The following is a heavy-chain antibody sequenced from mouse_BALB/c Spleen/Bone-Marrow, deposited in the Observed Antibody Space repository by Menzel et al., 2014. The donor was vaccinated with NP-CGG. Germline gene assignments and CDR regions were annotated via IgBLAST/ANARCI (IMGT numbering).Heavy chain of an antibody. J-gene: IGHJ2*01. CDR2: IWSGGST. V-gene: IGHV2-2*01. D-gene: IGHD1-1*01. Sequence: VQLQQSGPGLVQPSQSLSITCTVSGSSLTSYGVHWVRQSPGKGLEWLGVIWSGGSTDYNAAFISRLSISKDNSKSQVFFKMNSLQADDTAIYYCVRNGDYYYFDYWGQGTTLTVSS. CDR3: VRNGDYYYFDY. CDR1: GSSLTSYG.